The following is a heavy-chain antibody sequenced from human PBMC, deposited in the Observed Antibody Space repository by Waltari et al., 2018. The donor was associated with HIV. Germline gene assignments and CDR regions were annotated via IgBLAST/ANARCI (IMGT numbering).Heavy chain of an antibody. CDR3: ASSVGCGGDCYSPAHYRLNWFDP. CDR1: GGSFSDYY. J-gene: IGHJ5*02. V-gene: IGHV4-34*01. CDR2: INHSGST. Sequence: QVQLQQWGAGLLKPSETLSLTCAVYGGSFSDYYWSWIRQPPGKGLEWVGEINHSGSTNYNPSLKSRVTMAIDTSKNQFSLRLNSVTAADTAVYYCASSVGCGGDCYSPAHYRLNWFDPWGQGNLVTVFS. D-gene: IGHD2-21*02.